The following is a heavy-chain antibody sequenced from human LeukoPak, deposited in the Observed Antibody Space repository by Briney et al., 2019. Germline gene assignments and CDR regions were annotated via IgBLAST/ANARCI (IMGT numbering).Heavy chain of an antibody. CDR2: ISYDGSNK. D-gene: IGHD3-10*01. V-gene: IGHV3-30*04. Sequence: PGGSLRLSCAASGFTFSSYAMHWVRQAPGKGLEWVAVISYDGSNKYYADSVKGRFTISRDNSKNTLYLQMNGLRAEDTAVYYCARYGSGINSMDVWGKGTTVTVSS. CDR1: GFTFSSYA. J-gene: IGHJ6*03. CDR3: ARYGSGINSMDV.